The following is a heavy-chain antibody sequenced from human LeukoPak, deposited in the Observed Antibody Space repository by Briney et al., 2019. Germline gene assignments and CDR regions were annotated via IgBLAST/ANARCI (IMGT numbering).Heavy chain of an antibody. Sequence: GGSLRLSCAASGFTLSNHWMSWVRQVPGRGPEWVANVNRDGSETYYLDSVKGRCTISKDNAKNSLYLQMNSLRAEDTALYHCARNNDMDVWGQGTTVIVSS. CDR3: ARNNDMDV. D-gene: IGHD2-8*01. V-gene: IGHV3-7*03. CDR2: VNRDGSET. CDR1: GFTLSNHW. J-gene: IGHJ6*02.